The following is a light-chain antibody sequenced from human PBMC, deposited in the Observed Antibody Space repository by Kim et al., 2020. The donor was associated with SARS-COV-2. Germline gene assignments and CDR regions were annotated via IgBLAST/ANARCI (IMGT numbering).Light chain of an antibody. J-gene: IGKJ4*01. CDR3: QQYNKWPPRLT. CDR2: AAS. V-gene: IGKV3-15*01. CDR1: QSISNT. Sequence: PGETVTLSCRASQSISNTLAWYQHQRGQPPRLLIYAASTRATGVPGRCSGSGSGTDFTLTISSLQSEDFAVYYCQQYNKWPPRLTFGGGTKVDIK.